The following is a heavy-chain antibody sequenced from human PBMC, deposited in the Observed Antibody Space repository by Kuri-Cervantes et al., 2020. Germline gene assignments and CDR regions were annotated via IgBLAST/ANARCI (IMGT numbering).Heavy chain of an antibody. J-gene: IGHJ4*02. D-gene: IGHD6-19*01. Sequence: SETLSLTCTVSGGSISNYYWTWIRQPPGNGLEWIWYISYNETTSYNPCLKSRVTIAVDTSKSQFSLKLNSVTAADTAVYYCARERGSSGWPQRKGLDYWGQGTLVTVSS. CDR1: GGSISNYY. CDR3: ARERGSSGWPQRKGLDY. V-gene: IGHV4-59*01. CDR2: ISYNETT.